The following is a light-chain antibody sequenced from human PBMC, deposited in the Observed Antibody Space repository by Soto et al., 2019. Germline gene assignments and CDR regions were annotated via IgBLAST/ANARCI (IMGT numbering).Light chain of an antibody. CDR3: QQRNDWPLT. CDR2: DAS. V-gene: IGKV3-11*01. CDR1: QSVDSSH. Sequence: EIVLTQSPGTLSLSPGERATLSCRASQSVDSSHLAWYQQKPGQAPRLLIYDASNRATGISARFSGSGSGTDFTLTISSLEPEDFAVYYCQQRNDWPLTFGPGTRLEIK. J-gene: IGKJ5*01.